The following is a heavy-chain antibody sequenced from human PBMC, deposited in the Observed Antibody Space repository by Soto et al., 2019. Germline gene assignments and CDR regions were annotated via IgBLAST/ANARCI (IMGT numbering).Heavy chain of an antibody. CDR3: AIRAAHAFDI. J-gene: IGHJ3*02. V-gene: IGHV3-23*01. D-gene: IGHD6-25*01. CDR1: GFTFSIYA. Sequence: PGGSLRLSCAASGFTFSIYAMSWVRQAPGKGLEWASAISGSGGSTYYADSVKGRFTISRDNSKNMLYLQMNSLRAEDTAVYYCAIRAAHAFDIWGQGTMVTVSS. CDR2: ISGSGGST.